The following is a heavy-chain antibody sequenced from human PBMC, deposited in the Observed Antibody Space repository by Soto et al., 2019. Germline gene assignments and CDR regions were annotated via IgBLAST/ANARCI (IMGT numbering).Heavy chain of an antibody. CDR3: SRGGGGGAFDH. V-gene: IGHV3-11*05. D-gene: IGHD2-21*01. CDR1: GFTFSDHY. CDR2: ISRGGRYT. J-gene: IGHJ4*02. Sequence: QVQLVESGGGLVKPGGSLRLSCATSGFTFSDHYMTWIRQAPGKGLEFISYISRGGRYTNYGDSVKGRFTISRDNAKNSLFLQVNTLSDEDTAVYYCSRGGGGGAFDHWGQGTLVTVSS.